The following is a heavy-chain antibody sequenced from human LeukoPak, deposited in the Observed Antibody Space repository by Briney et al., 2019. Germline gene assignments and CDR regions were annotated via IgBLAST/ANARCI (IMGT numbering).Heavy chain of an antibody. J-gene: IGHJ4*02. Sequence: GGSPRLSCAASGFTFSSYAMSWVRQAPGKGLEWVSAINGAGGDIYYADSVKGRFTISRDSSRNTLYLQMDSLGAEDTAVYYCAKRWSVVGATTSLTGFDFWGQGTLVIVSS. V-gene: IGHV3-23*01. CDR2: INGAGGDI. CDR3: AKRWSVVGATTSLTGFDF. CDR1: GFTFSSYA. D-gene: IGHD1-26*01.